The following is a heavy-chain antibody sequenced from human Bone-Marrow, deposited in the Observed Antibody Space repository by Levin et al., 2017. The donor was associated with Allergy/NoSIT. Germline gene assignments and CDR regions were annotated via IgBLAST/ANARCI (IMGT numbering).Heavy chain of an antibody. V-gene: IGHV4-30-2*06. CDR1: GGSIISGGYS. D-gene: IGHD2-15*01. J-gene: IGHJ5*02. CDR2: IYHSGST. CDR3: VREQHQGHCSGGVCYWFDP. Sequence: RSSETLSLTCGVSGGSIISGGYSWSWIRQSPGKGLEWIGDIYHSGSTNYNPSLESRVTISIDRSKNQFSLTLSSVTAADTAVYFCVREQHQGHCSGGVCYWFDPWGQGTLVTVSS.